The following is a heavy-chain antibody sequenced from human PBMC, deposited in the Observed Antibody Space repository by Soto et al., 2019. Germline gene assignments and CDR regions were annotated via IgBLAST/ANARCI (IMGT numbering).Heavy chain of an antibody. CDR3: ARIRSGGADY. D-gene: IGHD1-26*01. V-gene: IGHV4-31*03. CDR2: IYYSGST. Sequence: SVTCTVSGGSICSCCYYWSWKNQHPGKGLEWIGYIYYSGSTYYNPSLKSRVTISVDTSKNQFSLKLSSVTAVDTAVYYCARIRSGGADYWGQGTLVTVSS. CDR1: GGSICSCCYY. J-gene: IGHJ4*02.